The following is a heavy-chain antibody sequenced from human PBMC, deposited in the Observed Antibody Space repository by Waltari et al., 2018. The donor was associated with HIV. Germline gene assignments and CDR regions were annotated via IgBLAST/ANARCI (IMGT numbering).Heavy chain of an antibody. Sequence: DVQLVGSGGGLVKAGGSRRLSGSGPGFGFSDYSMNWVRPAPGKGLEWVSSISRDSRYIYYADSVKGRFTISRDNARNSLFLQMNSLRADDTAVYYCVRGGEGTYGDYWGQGTLVTVSS. CDR2: ISRDSRYI. D-gene: IGHD3-16*01. CDR1: GFGFSDYS. V-gene: IGHV3-21*01. J-gene: IGHJ4*02. CDR3: VRGGEGTYGDY.